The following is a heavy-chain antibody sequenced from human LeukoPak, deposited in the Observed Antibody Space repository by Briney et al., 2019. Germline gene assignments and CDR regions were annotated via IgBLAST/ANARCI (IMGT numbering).Heavy chain of an antibody. Sequence: PGGSLRLSCAASGFTFSSYGMHWVRQAPGKGLEWVAVIWYDGSNKYYADSVKGRFTISRDNSKNTLYLQMNSLRAEDTAVYYCARDEYYYYGMDVWGQGTTVTVSS. CDR2: IWYDGSNK. J-gene: IGHJ6*02. V-gene: IGHV3-33*01. CDR3: ARDEYYYYGMDV. CDR1: GFTFSSYG.